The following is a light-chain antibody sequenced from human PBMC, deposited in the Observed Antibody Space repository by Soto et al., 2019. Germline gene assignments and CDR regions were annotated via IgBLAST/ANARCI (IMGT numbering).Light chain of an antibody. CDR3: QQYRRSRPYT. CDR1: QSVSNNY. J-gene: IGKJ2*01. CDR2: GSS. Sequence: EVVLTQSPGTLSLSPGERDTLSCRASQSVSNNYLDWYQQKPGQSPKLLIFGSSDRATGIPDRLSGSGSGSDVNLTMSSRATEDFVVYYCQQYRRSRPYTFGQGTKLEIK. V-gene: IGKV3-20*01.